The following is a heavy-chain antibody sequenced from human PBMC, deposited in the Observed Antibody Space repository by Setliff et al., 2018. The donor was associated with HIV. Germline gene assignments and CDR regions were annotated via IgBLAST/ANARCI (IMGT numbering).Heavy chain of an antibody. CDR2: IYYSGST. Sequence: SETLSLTCSVSGDSISSSSYYWGWIRQPPGKGLEWIGSIYYSGSTYYNPSLNSRVTISVDASKNQFSLKLSSVTAADTAVYYCASLPPLYDSSGYYFVYWGQGTLVTVSS. J-gene: IGHJ4*02. CDR3: ASLPPLYDSSGYYFVY. V-gene: IGHV4-39*01. D-gene: IGHD3-22*01. CDR1: GDSISSSSYY.